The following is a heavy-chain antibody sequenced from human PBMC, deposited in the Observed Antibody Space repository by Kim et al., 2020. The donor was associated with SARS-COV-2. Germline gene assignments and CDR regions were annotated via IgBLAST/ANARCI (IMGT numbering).Heavy chain of an antibody. CDR1: GYSISNGYS. CDR2: IYHSGST. J-gene: IGHJ3*02. Sequence: SETLSLTCTVSGYSISNGYSWGWFRQPPGKGLEWIGNIYHSGSTRSNPSLQSRVTISLDTSKKQFSLSLTSVTAADTAVYYCARGEPIPIWAQGTLVTVS. V-gene: IGHV4-38-2*02. CDR3: ARGEPIPI. D-gene: IGHD2-21*01.